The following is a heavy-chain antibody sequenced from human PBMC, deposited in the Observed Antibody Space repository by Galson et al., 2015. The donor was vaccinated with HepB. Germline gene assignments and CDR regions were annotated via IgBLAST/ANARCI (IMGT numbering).Heavy chain of an antibody. CDR2: TYYRSKWYN. Sequence: CAISGDSVSTHRVAWDWIRQSPSRGLEWLGRTYYRSKWYNDYAVSVKSRITINPDTSKNQFSLRLKSVTPEDTAVYYCARSPTSAVAVAGYFDYWGQGTLVTVSA. V-gene: IGHV6-1*01. D-gene: IGHD6-19*01. CDR3: ARSPTSAVAVAGYFDY. CDR1: GDSVSTHRVA. J-gene: IGHJ4*02.